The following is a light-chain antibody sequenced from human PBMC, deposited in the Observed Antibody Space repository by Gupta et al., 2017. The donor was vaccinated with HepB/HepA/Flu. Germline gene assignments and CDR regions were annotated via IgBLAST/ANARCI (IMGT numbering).Light chain of an antibody. Sequence: QSVLTQSPSVSGAPGQSLTISCTGTFSNIGAGFDVHWYQQLPGTAPKLLIYGNTNRPSGVPDRFSGSKSGTSAPLAITGLQAEDEADYYCQSYDNTLTGVVFGGGTKVTVL. V-gene: IGLV1-40*01. CDR3: QSYDNTLTGVV. CDR2: GNT. J-gene: IGLJ2*01. CDR1: FSNIGAGFD.